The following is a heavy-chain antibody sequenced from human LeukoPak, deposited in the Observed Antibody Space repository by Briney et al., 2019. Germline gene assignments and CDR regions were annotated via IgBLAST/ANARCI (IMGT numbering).Heavy chain of an antibody. Sequence: GASVKVSCKASGGTFSSYAISWVRQAPGQGLEWMGGIIPIFGTANYAQKFQGRVTITADESTSTAYMELSSLRSEDTAVYYCARDGYSSSLFTPFDYWGQGTLVTVSS. V-gene: IGHV1-69*13. CDR1: GGTFSSYA. D-gene: IGHD6-6*01. J-gene: IGHJ4*02. CDR2: IIPIFGTA. CDR3: ARDGYSSSLFTPFDY.